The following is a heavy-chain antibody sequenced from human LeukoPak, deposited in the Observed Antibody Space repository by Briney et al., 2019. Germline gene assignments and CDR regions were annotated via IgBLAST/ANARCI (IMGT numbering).Heavy chain of an antibody. J-gene: IGHJ4*02. Sequence: GGSLRLSCAVSGFTVSTNYMSWVRQAPGKGLEWVSILYSTGTTYYADSVKGRFTISRDNSKNTLYLQMNSLRAEDTAVYYCANLAVAGAIDYWGQGTLVTVSS. V-gene: IGHV3-66*01. CDR1: GFTVSTNY. D-gene: IGHD6-19*01. CDR3: ANLAVAGAIDY. CDR2: LYSTGTT.